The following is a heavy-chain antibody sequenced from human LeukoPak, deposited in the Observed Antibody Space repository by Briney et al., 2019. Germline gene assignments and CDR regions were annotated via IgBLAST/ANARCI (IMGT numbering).Heavy chain of an antibody. CDR3: ARVRISDSGSYSGFDS. CDR1: GGSFSGYY. J-gene: IGHJ4*02. Sequence: PSETLSLTCAVYGGSFSGYYWSWIRQPPGKGLEWIGEINHSGSTNYNPSLKSRVTISVDTSKNQFSLKLSSVTAADTAVYYCARVRISDSGSYSGFDSWGQGTLVTVSS. V-gene: IGHV4-34*01. D-gene: IGHD1-26*01. CDR2: INHSGST.